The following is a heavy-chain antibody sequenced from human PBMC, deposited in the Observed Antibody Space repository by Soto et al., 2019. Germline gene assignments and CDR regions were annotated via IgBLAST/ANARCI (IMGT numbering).Heavy chain of an antibody. J-gene: IGHJ6*03. D-gene: IGHD2-2*01. CDR1: GFTFSSYS. V-gene: IGHV3-21*01. Sequence: EVQLVESGGGLVKPGGSLRLSCAASGFTFSSYSMNWVRQAPGKGLEWVSSISSSSSYIYYADSVKGRFTISRDNAKNSLYLQMNSLRAEDTAVYYCARALDCSSTSCYSPNYYYYYYMDVWGKGTTVTVSS. CDR3: ARALDCSSTSCYSPNYYYYYYMDV. CDR2: ISSSSSYI.